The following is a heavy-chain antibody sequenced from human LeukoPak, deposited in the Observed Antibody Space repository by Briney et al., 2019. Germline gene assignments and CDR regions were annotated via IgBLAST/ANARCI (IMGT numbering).Heavy chain of an antibody. Sequence: SETLSLTCIVSGGSIRSYYWSWIRQPPGKVLEWIGYIYYSGSTNYNPSLKSRVTISVDTSKNQFSLKLSSVTAADTAVYYCARVGCSSTSCQRRGGFDPWGQGTLVTVSS. CDR2: IYYSGST. D-gene: IGHD2-2*01. CDR1: GGSIRSYY. V-gene: IGHV4-59*01. CDR3: ARVGCSSTSCQRRGGFDP. J-gene: IGHJ5*02.